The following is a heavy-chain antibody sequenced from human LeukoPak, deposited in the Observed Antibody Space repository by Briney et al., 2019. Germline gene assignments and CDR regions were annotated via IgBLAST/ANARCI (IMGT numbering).Heavy chain of an antibody. CDR2: VNPKSGGT. CDR3: ARGPHLFLTNYFIAY. V-gene: IGHV1-2*02. CDR1: GYTFTGYY. D-gene: IGHD3-9*01. J-gene: IGHJ4*02. Sequence: ASVKVSCKASGYTFTGYYMHWVRQAPGQGLEWMGWVNPKSGGTNYVQKFQVRVTMTRDTYISTAYMDLNRLRSDHTAMYYSARGPHLFLTNYFIAYWGQGTLVTVSS.